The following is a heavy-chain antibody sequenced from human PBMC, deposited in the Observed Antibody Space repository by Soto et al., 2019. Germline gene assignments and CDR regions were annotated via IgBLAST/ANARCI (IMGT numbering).Heavy chain of an antibody. CDR3: ARAQSDVLRFLEWLFDY. V-gene: IGHV3-53*01. CDR2: IYSGGST. Sequence: GGSLRLSCAASGFTVSSNYMSWVRQAPGKGLEWVSVIYSGGSTYYADSVKGRFTISRDNSKNTLYLQMNSLRAEDTAVYYCARAQSDVLRFLEWLFDYWGQGTLVTVYS. J-gene: IGHJ4*02. CDR1: GFTVSSNY. D-gene: IGHD3-3*01.